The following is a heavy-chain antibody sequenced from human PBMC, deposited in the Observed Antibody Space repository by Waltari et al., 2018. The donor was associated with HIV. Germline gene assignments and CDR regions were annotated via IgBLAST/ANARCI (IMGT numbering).Heavy chain of an antibody. CDR3: ARTTSVRSVVMFDP. D-gene: IGHD2-15*01. J-gene: IGHJ5*02. CDR1: GYSFTTYA. CDR2: INTDTGNP. Sequence: QVQLVQSGSELKKPGASVTVSCKASGYSFTTYAMNWVRQAPGQGLEGMGWINTDTGNPTYAQGFTGRFVFSLDTSVSTAYLQISSLKAEDTAVYYCARTTSVRSVVMFDPWGQGTLVTVSS. V-gene: IGHV7-4-1*02.